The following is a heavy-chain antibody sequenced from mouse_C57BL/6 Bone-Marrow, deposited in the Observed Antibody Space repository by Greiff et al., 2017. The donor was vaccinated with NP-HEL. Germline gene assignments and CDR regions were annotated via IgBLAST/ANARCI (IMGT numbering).Heavy chain of an antibody. V-gene: IGHV5-4*01. CDR2: ISDGGSYT. J-gene: IGHJ2*01. Sequence: EVMLVESGGGLVKPGGSLKLSCAASGFTFSSYAMSWVRQTPEKRLEWVATISDGGSYTYYPDNVKGRFTISRDNAKNNLYLQMSHLKSEDTAMYYCARDRGVVATLYYFDYWGQGTTLTVSS. D-gene: IGHD1-1*01. CDR1: GFTFSSYA. CDR3: ARDRGVVATLYYFDY.